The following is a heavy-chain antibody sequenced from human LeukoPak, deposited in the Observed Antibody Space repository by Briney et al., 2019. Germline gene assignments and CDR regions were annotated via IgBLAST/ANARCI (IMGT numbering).Heavy chain of an antibody. CDR3: ARGLDSSGYYRY. CDR2: ISSYNGNT. J-gene: IGHJ4*02. Sequence: GASVKVSCKASGYSXTNYGISGVRQAPGQGLEWMGWISSYNGNTNYAQKLQGRVTMTTDTSTSTAYMELRSLRTEDTAIYYCARGLDSSGYYRYWGQGTLVTVSS. V-gene: IGHV1-18*01. CDR1: GYSXTNYG. D-gene: IGHD3-22*01.